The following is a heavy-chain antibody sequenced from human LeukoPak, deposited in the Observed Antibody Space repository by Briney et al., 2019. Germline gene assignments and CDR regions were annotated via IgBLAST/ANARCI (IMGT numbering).Heavy chain of an antibody. D-gene: IGHD3-16*01. CDR3: ARDGTPEYDHIWGRPQLY. CDR2: INPSGGST. J-gene: IGHJ4*02. Sequence: GASVMVSCKASGYTFTRYYLHWVRQAPGQGLEWMGIINPSGGSTRYAQKFQGRVTMTRDTSTSTVYMELKSLRSEDTAIYYCARDGTPEYDHIWGRPQLYWGQGTLVIVSS. CDR1: GYTFTRYY. V-gene: IGHV1-46*01.